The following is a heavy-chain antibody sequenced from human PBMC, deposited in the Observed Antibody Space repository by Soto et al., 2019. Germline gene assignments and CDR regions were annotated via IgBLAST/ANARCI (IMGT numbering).Heavy chain of an antibody. J-gene: IGHJ6*02. D-gene: IGHD4-17*01. CDR2: IKQDGSEK. CDR1: GFTFSGYW. CDR3: ARESGCGFVGQDYGGMDV. Sequence: EVRLMESGGGLVQPGGSLRLSCAASGFTFSGYWMSWARQAPGKGLEWVANIKQDGSEKYSVDSVKGRFTISRDNAQDSLSLQMNSLRVENTAIYHGARESGCGFVGQDYGGMDVWGQGTIVIVSS. V-gene: IGHV3-7*05.